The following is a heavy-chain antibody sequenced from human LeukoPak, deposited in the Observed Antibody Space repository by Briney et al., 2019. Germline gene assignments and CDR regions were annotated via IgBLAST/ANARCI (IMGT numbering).Heavy chain of an antibody. CDR1: GGSISSSSYY. V-gene: IGHV4-39*01. CDR3: ARQKGIAAADY. J-gene: IGHJ4*02. CDR2: IYYSGST. Sequence: PSETLSHTCTVSGGSISSSSYYWGWIRQPPGKGLEWIGSIYYSGSTYYNPSLKSRVTISVDTSKNQFSLKLSSVTAADTAVYYCARQKGIAAADYWGQGTLVTVSS. D-gene: IGHD6-13*01.